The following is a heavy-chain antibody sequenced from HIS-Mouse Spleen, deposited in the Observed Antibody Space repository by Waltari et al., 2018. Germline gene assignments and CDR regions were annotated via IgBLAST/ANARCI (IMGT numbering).Heavy chain of an antibody. CDR1: GRSFRGYY. CDR3: ARRGGWYFDY. J-gene: IGHJ4*02. Sequence: QVHLQQWGAGLLKPSETRSLTCPVYGRSFRGYYWSWIRQPPGKGLAGIGEINHSGSTNYNPSLKSRVTISVDTSKNQFSLKLSSVTAADTAVYYCARRGGWYFDYWGQGTLVTVSS. D-gene: IGHD3-10*01. V-gene: IGHV4-34*01. CDR2: INHSGST.